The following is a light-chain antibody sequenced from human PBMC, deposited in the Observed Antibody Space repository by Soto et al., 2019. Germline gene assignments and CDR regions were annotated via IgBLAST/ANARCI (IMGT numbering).Light chain of an antibody. CDR2: EVS. CDR3: SSYTSSTTWV. J-gene: IGLJ3*02. CDR1: SSDVGAYNY. Sequence: QSVLTQPASVSGSPGRSITISCTGTSSDVGAYNYVSWYQQHPGKAPKLMIYEVSYRPSGVSDRFSGSRSGNTASLTISGLQAEDESDYYCSSYTSSTTWVFGGGTKLTVL. V-gene: IGLV2-14*01.